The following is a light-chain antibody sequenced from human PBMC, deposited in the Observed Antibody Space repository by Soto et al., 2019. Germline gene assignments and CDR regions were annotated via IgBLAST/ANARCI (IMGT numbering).Light chain of an antibody. CDR3: QFYNSYSWT. Sequence: DIQMTRSPSTLSASVGDRVTITCRANQFISTWVAWFQQKPGKAPRLLIHEASALESGVPSRFSGSGSGTEFTLSISSLQRDDFATYYCQFYNSYSWTFGQGTKVDIK. CDR1: QFISTW. V-gene: IGKV1-5*01. J-gene: IGKJ1*01. CDR2: EAS.